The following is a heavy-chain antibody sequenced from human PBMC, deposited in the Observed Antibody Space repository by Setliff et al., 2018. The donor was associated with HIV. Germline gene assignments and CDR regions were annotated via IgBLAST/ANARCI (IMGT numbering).Heavy chain of an antibody. CDR1: GLSFSSYG. D-gene: IGHD2-21*02. CDR3: AKSHVVVTAQDYYYGMDV. J-gene: IGHJ6*02. V-gene: IGHV3-30*02. Sequence: GGSLRLSCAASGLSFSSYGMYWVRQAPGKGLEWVAFMRYDGSNKYYTDSVRGRFTISRDNSKNPLYLQMNSLRVEDTAVYYCAKSHVVVTAQDYYYGMDVWGQGTTVTVSS. CDR2: MRYDGSNK.